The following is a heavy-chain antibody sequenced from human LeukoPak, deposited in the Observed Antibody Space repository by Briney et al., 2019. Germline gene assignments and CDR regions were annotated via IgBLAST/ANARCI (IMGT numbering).Heavy chain of an antibody. V-gene: IGHV5-51*01. J-gene: IGHJ4*02. CDR1: GYSFTSYW. CDR3: ARHYDSSGYSYDY. D-gene: IGHD3-22*01. CDR2: IYPGDSDT. Sequence: GGSLQISCKGSGYSFTSYWIGWVRQLPGKGLEWMGIIYPGDSDTRYSPSFQGQVTISADKSISTAYLQWSSLKASDTAMYYCARHYDSSGYSYDYWGQGTLVTVSS.